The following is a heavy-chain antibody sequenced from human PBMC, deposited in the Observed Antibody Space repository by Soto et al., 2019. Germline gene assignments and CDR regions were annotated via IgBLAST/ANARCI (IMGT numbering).Heavy chain of an antibody. V-gene: IGHV3-7*01. CDR1: GFTFSSYW. D-gene: IGHD3-3*01. J-gene: IGHJ4*02. Sequence: GGSLRLSCAASGFTFSSYWMSWVRQAPGKGLEWVANIRQDGSEKYYVDSVKGRFTISRDNAKNSLYLQMNSLRAEDTAVYYCARHTILEWLLLFDYWGQGTLVTVSS. CDR2: IRQDGSEK. CDR3: ARHTILEWLLLFDY.